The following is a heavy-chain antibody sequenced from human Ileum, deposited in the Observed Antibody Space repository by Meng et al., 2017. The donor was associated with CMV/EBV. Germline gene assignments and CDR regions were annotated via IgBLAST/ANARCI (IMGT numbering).Heavy chain of an antibody. Sequence: GGSLRLSCKGSGYSFTTYWIAWVRQMPGKGLEWMGIIYPGDSDTRYSPSFQGQVTISADKSISTAYLQWSSLKASDTAMYYCARGGSRVLTNNWFDSWGQGTLVTVSS. CDR3: ARGGSRVLTNNWFDS. J-gene: IGHJ5*01. V-gene: IGHV5-51*01. D-gene: IGHD4/OR15-4a*01. CDR1: GYSFTTYW. CDR2: IYPGDSDT.